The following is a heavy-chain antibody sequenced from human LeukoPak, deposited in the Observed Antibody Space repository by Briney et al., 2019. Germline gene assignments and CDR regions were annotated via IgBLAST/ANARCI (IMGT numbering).Heavy chain of an antibody. D-gene: IGHD3-16*02. CDR2: IKSKTDGGTT. CDR3: TTYSYYDYVWGSYRYADY. J-gene: IGHJ4*02. V-gene: IGHV3-15*01. CDR1: GFTFSNAW. Sequence: SGGSLRLSCAASGFTFSNAWMSWVRQAPGKGLEWVGRIKSKTDGGTTDYAAPVKGRFTISRDDSKNTLYLQMNSLKTEDTAVYYCTTYSYYDYVWGSYRYADYWGQGTLVPVSS.